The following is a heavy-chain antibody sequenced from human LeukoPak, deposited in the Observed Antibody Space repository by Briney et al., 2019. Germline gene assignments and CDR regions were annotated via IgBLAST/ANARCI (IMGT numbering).Heavy chain of an antibody. CDR3: AREGGTYCTDMNCVGWLDP. V-gene: IGHV1-46*01. J-gene: IGHJ5*02. Sequence: EASVKVSCKASGYIFTNYYMHWVRQAPGLGHEWMGMINPSGGRTRYAQKFQGRVAMTRDTYTSKVFMVLSGPSSEDTAVYYRAREGGTYCTDMNCVGWLDPWGQGTLVTVSS. D-gene: IGHD2-8*02. CDR2: INPSGGRT. CDR1: GYIFTNYY.